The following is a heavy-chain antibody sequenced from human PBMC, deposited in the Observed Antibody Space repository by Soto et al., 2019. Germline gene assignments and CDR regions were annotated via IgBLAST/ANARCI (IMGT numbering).Heavy chain of an antibody. V-gene: IGHV4-39*01. Sequence: PSETLSLTCTVSGGSISSSSYYWGWIRQPPGKGLEWIGSIYYSGSTYYNPSLKSRVTISVDTSKNQFSLKLSSVTAADTAVYYCARKIDKYYFYGLDVWGQGTTVTVSS. CDR3: ARKIDKYYFYGLDV. CDR1: GGSISSSSYY. CDR2: IYYSGST. J-gene: IGHJ6*02.